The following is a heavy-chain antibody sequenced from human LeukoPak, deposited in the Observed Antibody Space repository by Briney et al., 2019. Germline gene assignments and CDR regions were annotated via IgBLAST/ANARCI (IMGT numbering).Heavy chain of an antibody. CDR3: ARNYYDSSGYPFPYWYFDL. V-gene: IGHV4-39*07. D-gene: IGHD3-22*01. Sequence: SETLSLTCTVSGGSITGSTYYWGWIRQPPGKGLEWIGSIYYSGNAYSNPSLESRVTMSLDTSNNQFSLKLSSVTAADTAVYYCARNYYDSSGYPFPYWYFDLWGRGTLVTVSS. CDR2: IYYSGNA. CDR1: GGSITGSTYY. J-gene: IGHJ2*01.